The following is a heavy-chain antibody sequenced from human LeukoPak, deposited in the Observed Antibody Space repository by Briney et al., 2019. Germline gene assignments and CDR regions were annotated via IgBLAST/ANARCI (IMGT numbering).Heavy chain of an antibody. Sequence: GGSLRLSCAASGFTFSDSWMHWVRQAPGKGLEWVAFIRNDGTKEYHADSVKGRFSISRDNPKNTLYLQMNSLSVEDTAIYYCVKALGGSGSYWGQGTSVIVSS. CDR2: IRNDGTKE. CDR3: VKALGGSGSY. CDR1: GFTFSDSW. J-gene: IGHJ4*02. D-gene: IGHD3-10*01. V-gene: IGHV3-30*02.